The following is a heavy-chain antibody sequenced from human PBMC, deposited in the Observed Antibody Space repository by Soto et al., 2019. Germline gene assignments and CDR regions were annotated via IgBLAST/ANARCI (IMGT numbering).Heavy chain of an antibody. CDR1: GFTFSSYG. CDR3: ARADMIVVVGPAFDI. CDR2: IWYDGSNK. Sequence: QVQLVESGGGVVQPGRSLRLSCAASGFTFSSYGMHWVRQAPGKGLEWVAVIWYDGSNKYYADSVKGRFTISRDNSKNTLYLQMNSLRAEDTAVYYCARADMIVVVGPAFDIWGQGTMVTVSS. J-gene: IGHJ3*02. V-gene: IGHV3-33*01. D-gene: IGHD3-22*01.